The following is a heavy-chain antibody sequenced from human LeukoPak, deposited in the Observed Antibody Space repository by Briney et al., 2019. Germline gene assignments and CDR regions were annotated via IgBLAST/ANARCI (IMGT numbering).Heavy chain of an antibody. CDR3: ARDPRGAAADNDY. D-gene: IGHD6-13*01. CDR2: IIPIFGTA. Sequence: ASVKVSCKASGGTFSSYAISWVRQAPGQGLEWMGGIIPIFGTANYAQKFQGRVTITADESTSTAYMELSSLRSEDTAVYYCARDPRGAAADNDYWGQGTLVTVSS. V-gene: IGHV1-69*13. CDR1: GGTFSSYA. J-gene: IGHJ4*02.